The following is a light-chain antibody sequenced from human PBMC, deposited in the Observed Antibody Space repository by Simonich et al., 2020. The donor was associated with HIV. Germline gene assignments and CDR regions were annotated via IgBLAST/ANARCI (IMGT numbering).Light chain of an antibody. CDR1: SSDVCGYNY. Sequence: QSALTQPPSASGSPGQSVTISCTGTSSDVCGYNYVSWYQLHPGKAPKLMIYEVSERPSGVPDRFSGSKSGNTASLTVSGLQAEDEADYYCNSYAGSNNWVFGGGTKLTVL. V-gene: IGLV2-8*01. CDR3: NSYAGSNNWV. CDR2: EVS. J-gene: IGLJ3*02.